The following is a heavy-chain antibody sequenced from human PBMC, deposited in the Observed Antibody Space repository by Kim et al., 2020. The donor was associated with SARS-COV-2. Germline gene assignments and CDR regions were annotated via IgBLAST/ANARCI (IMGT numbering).Heavy chain of an antibody. D-gene: IGHD6-6*01. J-gene: IGHJ4*02. Sequence: KYAQKLQGRATMTRDTSISTAYMELSRLRSDDTAVYYCAIAVGSSSGFDYWGQGTLVTVSS. CDR3: AIAVGSSSGFDY. V-gene: IGHV1-2*02.